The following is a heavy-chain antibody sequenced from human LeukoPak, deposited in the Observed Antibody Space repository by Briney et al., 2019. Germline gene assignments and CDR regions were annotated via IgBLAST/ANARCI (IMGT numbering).Heavy chain of an antibody. V-gene: IGHV3-23*01. J-gene: IGHJ4*02. CDR3: AKEWMRLSL. Sequence: GGSLRLSCAASGFSIGGYAMSWVRQAPGKGLEWVSGISGSGGSTDYADSVKGRFIISRDNSKNTLYLQMNSLRAEDTAVYYCAKEWMRLSLWGQGTMVTVSS. CDR1: GFSIGGYA. D-gene: IGHD5-18*01. CDR2: ISGSGGST.